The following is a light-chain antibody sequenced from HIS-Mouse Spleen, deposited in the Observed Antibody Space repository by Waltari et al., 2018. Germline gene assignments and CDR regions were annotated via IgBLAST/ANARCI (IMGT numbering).Light chain of an antibody. CDR1: QSISSY. V-gene: IGKV1-39*01. CDR2: AAS. J-gene: IGKJ4*01. CDR3: QQSYSTLT. Sequence: DIKMTQSPSSLSASVGDRVTITCRASQSISSYLNWYQQKPGKAPKLLIYAASSLQSGVPSRFSGSGSGTDFTLTISSLQPEDFATYYCQQSYSTLTFGGGTK.